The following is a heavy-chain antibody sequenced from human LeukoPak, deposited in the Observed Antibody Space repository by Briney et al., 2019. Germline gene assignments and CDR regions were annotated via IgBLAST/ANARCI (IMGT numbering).Heavy chain of an antibody. D-gene: IGHD6-19*01. CDR2: MNPDSGNT. Sequence: ASVKVSCKASGYTFTSYDINWVRQATGQGLEWTGWMNPDSGNTGYAQKFQGRVTMTRSTSINTAYMELSSLRSEDTAVYYCARVVGYSSGLWGQGTLVTVSS. J-gene: IGHJ4*02. CDR3: ARVVGYSSGL. V-gene: IGHV1-8*01. CDR1: GYTFTSYD.